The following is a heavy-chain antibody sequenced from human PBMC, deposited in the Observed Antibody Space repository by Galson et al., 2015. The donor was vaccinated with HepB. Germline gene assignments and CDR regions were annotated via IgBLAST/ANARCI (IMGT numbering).Heavy chain of an antibody. CDR2: IYADGSV. V-gene: IGHV3-53*01. CDR1: GLTVIDNY. CDR3: ARVVVGACHYDS. D-gene: IGHD3-16*01. Sequence: SLRLSCAASGLTVIDNYMSWVRQAPGKGLECVSLIYADGSVSYADSVKGRFTVSRDNSKNTLYLQMNSLRVEDTALYYCARVVVGACHYDSWGQGPVVTVPS. J-gene: IGHJ5*02.